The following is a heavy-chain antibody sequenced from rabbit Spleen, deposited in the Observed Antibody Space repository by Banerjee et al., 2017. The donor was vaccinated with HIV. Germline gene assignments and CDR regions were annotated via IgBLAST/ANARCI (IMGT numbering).Heavy chain of an antibody. CDR3: ARTVGGSYYYWDL. Sequence: QSLEESGGGLVKPGASLTLTCTASGFSFSGSYYMCWVRQAPGKGLEWVACIGLNSGNTYYASWAKGRFTISKTSSTTVTLQMTSLTAADTATHFCARTVGGSYYYWDLWGPGTLVTVS. CDR2: IGLNSGNT. CDR1: GFSFSGSYY. V-gene: IGHV1S40*01. J-gene: IGHJ4*01. D-gene: IGHD8-1*01.